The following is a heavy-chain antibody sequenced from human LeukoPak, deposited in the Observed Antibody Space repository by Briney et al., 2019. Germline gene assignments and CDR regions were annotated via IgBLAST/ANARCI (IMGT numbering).Heavy chain of an antibody. D-gene: IGHD3-3*01. CDR2: INPSGDST. V-gene: IGHV1-46*01. CDR3: ARSGTIFGVVTL. CDR1: GYTFTNYY. J-gene: IGHJ4*02. Sequence: GASVKVSCKASGYTFTNYYIHWVRQAPGQGLEWIGVINPSGDSTNSAQKFQGRVTMTRDTSTSTVYMELRSLRSDDTAVYFCARSGTIFGVVTLWGQGTLVTVSS.